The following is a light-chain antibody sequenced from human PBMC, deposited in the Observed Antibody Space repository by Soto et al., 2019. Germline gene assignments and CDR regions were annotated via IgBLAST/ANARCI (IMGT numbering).Light chain of an antibody. V-gene: IGKV1-16*02. Sequence: DIPLTQSPSSLSASVGDRVTITCRASQDISNYLAWFQQKPGKAPKSLIYAASGLQSGVPSKFSGSGSGTDFTLTITSLQPEDFATYYCQQYKTYPYTFGQGTNLEIK. CDR2: AAS. J-gene: IGKJ2*01. CDR1: QDISNY. CDR3: QQYKTYPYT.